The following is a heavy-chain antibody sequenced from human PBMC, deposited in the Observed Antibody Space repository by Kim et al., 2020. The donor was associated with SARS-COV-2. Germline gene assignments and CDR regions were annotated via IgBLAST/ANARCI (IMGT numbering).Heavy chain of an antibody. V-gene: IGHV3-7*01. CDR1: GFTFSSYW. D-gene: IGHD6-19*01. CDR2: IKQDGREN. J-gene: IGHJ6*04. Sequence: GGSLRLSCAASGFTFSSYWMSWVRPAPGKGLEWVSNIKQDGRENYYVDSVKGRFTISRDNAKNSLYLQMNSLRAEDTAVYYCARVVVRWDIAVADYYYYGMDVWGKGTTVTVSS. CDR3: ARVVVRWDIAVADYYYYGMDV.